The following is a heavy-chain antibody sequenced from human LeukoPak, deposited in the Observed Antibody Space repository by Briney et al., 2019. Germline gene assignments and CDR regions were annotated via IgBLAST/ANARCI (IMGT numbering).Heavy chain of an antibody. V-gene: IGHV4-59*01. CDR1: GGSINSDY. CDR2: IAYNGIP. CDR3: ARERHGHPFDS. J-gene: IGHJ4*02. Sequence: SETLSLTCAVSGGSINSDYWTWIRQSPGKGLEWIGYIAYNGIPNYNPSLKSRLTISRDTSKNQFSLNLSSVTAADTAVYYCARERHGHPFDSWGQGTLVTVSS.